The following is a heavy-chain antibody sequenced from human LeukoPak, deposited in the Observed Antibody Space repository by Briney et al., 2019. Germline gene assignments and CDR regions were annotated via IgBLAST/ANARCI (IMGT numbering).Heavy chain of an antibody. V-gene: IGHV3-30*04. D-gene: IGHD2-21*02. Sequence: GGSLRLSCAASGFTFSSYAMHWVRQAPGKGLEWVAVISYDGSNKYYADSVKGRFTISRDNSKNTLYLQMNSLRAEDTAVYYCASGYCGGDCYSEKFDYWGQGTLVTVSS. CDR2: ISYDGSNK. CDR1: GFTFSSYA. J-gene: IGHJ4*02. CDR3: ASGYCGGDCYSEKFDY.